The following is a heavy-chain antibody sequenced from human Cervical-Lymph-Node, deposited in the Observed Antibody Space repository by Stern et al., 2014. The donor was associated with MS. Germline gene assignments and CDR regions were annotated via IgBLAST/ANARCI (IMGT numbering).Heavy chain of an antibody. J-gene: IGHJ3*02. CDR2: VWNDGSKD. D-gene: IGHD2/OR15-2a*01. Sequence: VQLEESGGGVVQPGRSLRLSCVASGLTFSTSVMHWVRQAPGKGLEWVAVVWNDGSKDHFTESVKGRFSTSRDTAKNTLHLQMSSLRAEDTAVYFCATSTASDAFDIWGQGTLVTVSS. CDR3: ATSTASDAFDI. CDR1: GLTFSTSV. V-gene: IGHV3-33*01.